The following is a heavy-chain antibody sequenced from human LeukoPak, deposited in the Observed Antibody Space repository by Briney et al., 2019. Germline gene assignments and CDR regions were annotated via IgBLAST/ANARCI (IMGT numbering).Heavy chain of an antibody. Sequence: SETLSLTCTVSGGSISSSSYYWDWIRQPPGKGLDWIGSLHYRGSTYHNPSLKSRVTMSVDTSKNHFSLKLRSVTAADTAVYYCARRNRAAAGVDYWGQGTLVTVSS. CDR3: ARRNRAAAGVDY. J-gene: IGHJ4*02. D-gene: IGHD6-13*01. CDR1: GGSISSSSYY. CDR2: LHYRGST. V-gene: IGHV4-39*02.